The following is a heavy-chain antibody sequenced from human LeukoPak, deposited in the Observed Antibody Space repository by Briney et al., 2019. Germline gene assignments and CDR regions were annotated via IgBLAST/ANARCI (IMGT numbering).Heavy chain of an antibody. Sequence: ASVKVSCKASGYTFTSYYMHWVRQAPGQGLEWMGIINPSGGSTSYAQNFQGRVTMTRDTSTSTVYMELSSLRSEDTAVYYCARGRGSECSSTSCYDGYYYYYYMDVWGKGTTVTVSS. J-gene: IGHJ6*03. CDR3: ARGRGSECSSTSCYDGYYYYYYMDV. CDR2: INPSGGST. CDR1: GYTFTSYY. D-gene: IGHD2-2*01. V-gene: IGHV1-46*01.